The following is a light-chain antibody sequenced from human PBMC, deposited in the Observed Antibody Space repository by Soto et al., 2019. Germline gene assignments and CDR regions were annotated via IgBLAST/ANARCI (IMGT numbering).Light chain of an antibody. J-gene: IGKJ4*01. Sequence: EIVMTQSPATLSVSPGERATLSCRASQSVSSNLAWYQQKPGQAPRLLIYGASSRATGIPDRFSGSGSGTDFTLTISRLEPEDFAVYYCQQRSDWPLTFGGGTKVDIK. V-gene: IGKV3D-20*02. CDR3: QQRSDWPLT. CDR1: QSVSSN. CDR2: GAS.